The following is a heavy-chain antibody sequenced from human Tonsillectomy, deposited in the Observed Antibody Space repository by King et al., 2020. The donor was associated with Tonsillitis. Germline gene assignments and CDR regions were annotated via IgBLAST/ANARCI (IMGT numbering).Heavy chain of an antibody. D-gene: IGHD6-13*01. Sequence: IHWVRQAPGKGLEWVAVISYDGSNKYYADSVKGRFTISRDNSKNKVFLQMSSLRAEDPAVYYCVRVSLASEASSIWYGPFDCWGQGTLVSVSS. CDR3: VRVSLASEASSIWYGPFDC. CDR2: ISYDGSNK. J-gene: IGHJ4*02. V-gene: IGHV3-30*04.